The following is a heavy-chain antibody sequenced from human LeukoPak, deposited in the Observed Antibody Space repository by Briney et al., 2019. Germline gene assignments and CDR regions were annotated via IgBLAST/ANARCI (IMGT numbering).Heavy chain of an antibody. CDR1: GFTVTSIY. J-gene: IGHJ5*02. V-gene: IGHV3-53*01. CDR3: AGDTHSSNWYDH. Sequence: GGSLRLSCAVSGFTVTSIYMSWVRQAPGKGLEWVSFIYSDGNTYYADSVKGRITISRDSSRNTLYLQMNSLRVEDTAVYYCAGDTHSSNWYDHWGQGTLVTVSS. CDR2: IYSDGNT. D-gene: IGHD2-2*01.